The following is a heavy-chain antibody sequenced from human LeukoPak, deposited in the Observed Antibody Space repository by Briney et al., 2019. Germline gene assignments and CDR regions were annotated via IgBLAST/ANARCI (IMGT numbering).Heavy chain of an antibody. J-gene: IGHJ3*02. D-gene: IGHD3-22*01. Sequence: GGSLRLSCAASGFTFNDYAMTWVRQAPGKGLEWVSVIYSGGSTYYADSVKGRFTISRDNSKNTLYLQMNSLRAEDTAVYYCARAGYYDSSGLFGAFDIWGQGTMVTVSS. CDR2: IYSGGST. CDR1: GFTFNDYA. CDR3: ARAGYYDSSGLFGAFDI. V-gene: IGHV3-66*02.